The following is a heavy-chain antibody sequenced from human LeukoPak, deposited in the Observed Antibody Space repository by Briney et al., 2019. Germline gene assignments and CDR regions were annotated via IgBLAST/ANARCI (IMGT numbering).Heavy chain of an antibody. CDR2: IYYSGST. D-gene: IGHD2-2*01. J-gene: IGHJ5*02. CDR1: GGSISSGGYY. Sequence: PSQTLSLTCTVSGGSISSGGYYWSWIRQHPGKGLEWIGYIYYSGSTYYNPSLKSRVTISVDTSKNQFSLKLSSVTAADTAVYYCARKESSIELGGWFDPWGQGILVTVSS. CDR3: ARKESSIELGGWFDP. V-gene: IGHV4-31*03.